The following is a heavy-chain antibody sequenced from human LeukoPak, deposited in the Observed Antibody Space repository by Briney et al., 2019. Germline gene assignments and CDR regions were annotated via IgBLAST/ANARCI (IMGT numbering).Heavy chain of an antibody. CDR1: GFTFSSSA. V-gene: IGHV3-23*01. CDR2: ISGSGGIT. J-gene: IGHJ4*02. D-gene: IGHD3-10*01. Sequence: GGSLRLSCEASGFTFSSSAMAWVRQAPGKGLEWVSGISGSGGITYYADSVKGRFTISRDNSKNTLFLQMNSLRAEDTAVYYCAKNCPLPMIRGVGDYWGQGTLVTVSS. CDR3: AKNCPLPMIRGVGDY.